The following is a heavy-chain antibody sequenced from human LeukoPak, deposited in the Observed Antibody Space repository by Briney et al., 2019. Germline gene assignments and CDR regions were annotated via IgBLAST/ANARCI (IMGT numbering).Heavy chain of an antibody. CDR2: IRYDGSNK. CDR3: ARDGQWLTDY. J-gene: IGHJ4*02. D-gene: IGHD6-19*01. V-gene: IGHV3-30*02. CDR1: GFTFSSYG. Sequence: QPGGSLRLSCAASGFTFSSYGMHWVRQAPGKGLEWVAFIRYDGSNKYYADSVKGRFTISRDNSKNTLSLQMNGLRVEDTAVYYCARDGQWLTDYWGQGTLVTVSS.